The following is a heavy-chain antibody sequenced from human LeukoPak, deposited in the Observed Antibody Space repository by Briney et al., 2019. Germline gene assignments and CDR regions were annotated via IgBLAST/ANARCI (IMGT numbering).Heavy chain of an antibody. Sequence: GGSLRLSRAASGFTFSSDWMSWVRQAPGKGLEWVANIKQDGSEKYYVDSVKGRFTISRDNAKNSLYLQMNSLRAEDTAVYYCARLHSVHFDYWGQGTLVTVSS. D-gene: IGHD1-1*01. CDR3: ARLHSVHFDY. J-gene: IGHJ4*02. V-gene: IGHV3-7*01. CDR1: GFTFSSDW. CDR2: IKQDGSEK.